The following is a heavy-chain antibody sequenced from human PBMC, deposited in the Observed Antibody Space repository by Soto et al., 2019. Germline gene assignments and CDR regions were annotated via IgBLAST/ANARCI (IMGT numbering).Heavy chain of an antibody. V-gene: IGHV4-59*01. CDR2: IYYSGST. Sequence: SETLSLTCTVSGGSISSYYWSWIRQPPGKGLEWIGYIYYSGSTNYNPSLKSRVTISVDTSKNQFSLKLSSVTAADTAVYYCARIASGGRDAFDIWGQGTMVTVSS. D-gene: IGHD2-15*01. CDR3: ARIASGGRDAFDI. J-gene: IGHJ3*02. CDR1: GGSISSYY.